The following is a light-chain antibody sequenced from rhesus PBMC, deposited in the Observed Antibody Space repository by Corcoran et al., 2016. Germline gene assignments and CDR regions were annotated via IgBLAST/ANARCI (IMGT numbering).Light chain of an antibody. Sequence: DIQMTQSPSSLSASVGDTVTITCRASQSISSWLAWYQQKPGKAPKLLYYKESSLQSGVPSRVSGSGSGTDFTTTISSLQSEDFATYYCQQYSSSPRTFGQGTKVEIK. J-gene: IGKJ1*01. CDR1: QSISSW. V-gene: IGKV1-22*01. CDR3: QQYSSSPRT. CDR2: KES.